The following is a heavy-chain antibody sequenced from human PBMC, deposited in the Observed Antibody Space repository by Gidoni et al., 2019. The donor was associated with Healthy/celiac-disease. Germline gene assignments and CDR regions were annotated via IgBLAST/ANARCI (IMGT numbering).Heavy chain of an antibody. CDR3: ARHKGTVGSGNWFDP. D-gene: IGHD3-10*01. Sequence: QVQLQESGPGLVKPSETLSLTCTVSGGSISSYYWSWIRQPPGKGLEWIGYIYYSGSTNYNPSLKSRVTISVDTSKNQFSLKLSSVTAADTAVYYCARHKGTVGSGNWFDPWGQGTLVTVSS. V-gene: IGHV4-59*08. CDR1: GGSISSYY. J-gene: IGHJ5*02. CDR2: IYYSGST.